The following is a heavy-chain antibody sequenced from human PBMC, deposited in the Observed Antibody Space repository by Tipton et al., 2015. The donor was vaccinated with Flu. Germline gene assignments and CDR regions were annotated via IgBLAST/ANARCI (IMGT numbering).Heavy chain of an antibody. CDR1: GFSFSSYE. V-gene: IGHV3-23*01. D-gene: IGHD5-18*01. Sequence: GSLRLSCAASGFSFSSYEMNWVRQAPGKGLEWLSLISSGGDTIYYADAVKGRFTISRDSSKNTLYLQMNSLRAEDTALYYCAKSPGYGDVFDYWGQGALVTVSS. J-gene: IGHJ4*02. CDR2: ISSGGDTI. CDR3: AKSPGYGDVFDY.